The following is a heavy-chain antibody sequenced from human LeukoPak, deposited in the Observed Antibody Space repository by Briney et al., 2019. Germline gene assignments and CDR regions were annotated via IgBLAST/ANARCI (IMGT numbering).Heavy chain of an antibody. CDR3: TRVQAGRSGLMDV. J-gene: IGHJ6*02. CDR1: GFTLRNYW. V-gene: IGHV3-74*01. D-gene: IGHD2-8*02. CDR2: VDPDGTTT. Sequence: GGSLRLSCAASGFTLRNYWMHWVRQAPGEGLVWVSRVDPDGTTTNYADSVTGRFTTSRDNAKNTLYLQMNSLRAEDTALYYCTRVQAGRSGLMDVWGRGTTVTVSS.